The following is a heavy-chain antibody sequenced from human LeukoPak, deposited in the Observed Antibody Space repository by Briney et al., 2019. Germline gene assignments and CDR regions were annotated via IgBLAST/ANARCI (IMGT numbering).Heavy chain of an antibody. Sequence: PGGSLTLSCPDSAFTFSRYCMHWVRQTPGKGLVWVSCISADGSVTRYADSVKGRFTISRDNTKSTLYLQMHSLRAEHTPVYDCATAGGDRSPMGFDLWGKGTLVTVSS. D-gene: IGHD2-21*01. CDR1: AFTFSRYC. CDR2: ISADGSVT. V-gene: IGHV3-74*01. CDR3: ATAGGDRSPMGFDL. J-gene: IGHJ5*02.